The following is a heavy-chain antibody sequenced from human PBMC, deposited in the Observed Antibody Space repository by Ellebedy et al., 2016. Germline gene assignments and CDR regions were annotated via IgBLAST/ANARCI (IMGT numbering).Heavy chain of an antibody. D-gene: IGHD5-18*01. CDR3: AKDMASGYSYGSNGMDV. CDR2: ISWNSAYI. CDR1: GFTFGDYA. J-gene: IGHJ6*02. V-gene: IGHV3-9*01. Sequence: GGSLRLXXAASGFTFGDYAIHWVRQAPGKGLEWVSRISWNSAYIHYADSVKGRFTISRDNAKNSLYLQMNSLRPEDTALYYCAKDMASGYSYGSNGMDVWGQGTTVTVSS.